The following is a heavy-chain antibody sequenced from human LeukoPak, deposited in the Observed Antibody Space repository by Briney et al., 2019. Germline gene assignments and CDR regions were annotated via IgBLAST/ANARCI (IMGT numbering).Heavy chain of an antibody. J-gene: IGHJ4*02. Sequence: GGSLRLSCAASGFTFSSYSMNWVRQTPGKGLEWVSSISSASSYIYYAESVKGRFTISRDNSKNTLYLQMNGLRAEDTAVYYCAKSGVVTPSRSDYWGQGTLVTVSS. D-gene: IGHD3-3*01. CDR2: ISSASSYI. CDR1: GFTFSSYS. V-gene: IGHV3-21*04. CDR3: AKSGVVTPSRSDY.